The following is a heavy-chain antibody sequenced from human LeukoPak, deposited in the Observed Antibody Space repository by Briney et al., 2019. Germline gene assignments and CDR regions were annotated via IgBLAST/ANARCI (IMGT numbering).Heavy chain of an antibody. V-gene: IGHV4-59*11. J-gene: IGHJ4*02. Sequence: SETLSLTCTVSGGSISSHYWSWIRQPPGKGLEWIGYIYYSGSTNYNPSLKSRVTISVGTSKNQFSLKLSSVTAADTAVYYCARASRGGSKGLLFDYWGQGTLVTVSS. D-gene: IGHD3-16*01. CDR1: GGSISSHY. CDR2: IYYSGST. CDR3: ARASRGGSKGLLFDY.